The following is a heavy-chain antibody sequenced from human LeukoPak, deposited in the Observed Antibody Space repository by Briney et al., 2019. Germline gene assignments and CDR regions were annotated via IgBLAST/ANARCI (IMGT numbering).Heavy chain of an antibody. V-gene: IGHV3-23*01. D-gene: IGHD2-2*01. Sequence: PGGSLRLSCAASGFTFSSYAMSWVRQAPGKGLEWVSAISGSGGSTYYADSVKGRFTISRDNSKNTLYLQMNSLRAEDTAVYYCASLVPPAAIHGLWNWFDPWGQGTLVTVSS. CDR1: GFTFSSYA. CDR2: ISGSGGST. J-gene: IGHJ5*02. CDR3: ASLVPPAAIHGLWNWFDP.